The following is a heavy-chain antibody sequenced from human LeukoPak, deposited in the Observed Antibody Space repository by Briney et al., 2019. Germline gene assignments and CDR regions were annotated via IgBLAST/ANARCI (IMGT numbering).Heavy chain of an antibody. J-gene: IGHJ5*02. CDR1: GYTFTGYY. CDR2: INPNSGGT. CDR3: ARARPRIVVVITSYNWFDP. V-gene: IGHV1-2*02. D-gene: IGHD3-22*01. Sequence: ASVKVSCKASGYTFTGYYMHWVRQAPGQGLEWMGWINPNSGGTNYAQKFQGRVTMTRDTSISTAYMELSRLRSDDTAVYYCARARPRIVVVITSYNWFDPWGQGTLVTVSS.